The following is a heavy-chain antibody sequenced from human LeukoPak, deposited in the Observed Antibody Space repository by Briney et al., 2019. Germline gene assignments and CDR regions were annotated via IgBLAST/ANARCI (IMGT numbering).Heavy chain of an antibody. CDR1: GYTFTSYD. Sequence: GASVKVSCKASGYTFTSYDINWVRQATGQGLEWMGWMNPNSGNTGYAQKFQGRVTMTRNTSISTAYMELSSLRSEDTAVYYCARGGPLTAMVTFGYYYYYYMDVWGKGTTVTVSS. CDR2: MNPNSGNT. CDR3: ARGGPLTAMVTFGYYYYYYMDV. V-gene: IGHV1-8*01. D-gene: IGHD5-18*01. J-gene: IGHJ6*03.